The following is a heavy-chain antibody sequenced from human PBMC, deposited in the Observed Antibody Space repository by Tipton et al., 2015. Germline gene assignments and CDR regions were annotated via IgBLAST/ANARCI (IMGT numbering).Heavy chain of an antibody. Sequence: SLRLSCTASGFTFSNYWMTWVRQAPGKGLEWVANIKPDGTESYYVDSVKGRFTFSRDNAKNSLYLQMSSLRAEDTAVYYCAKGLDCGGDCYAYWGQGPLVTASS. D-gene: IGHD2-21*01. CDR1: GFTFSNYW. J-gene: IGHJ4*02. CDR2: IKPDGTES. CDR3: AKGLDCGGDCYAY. V-gene: IGHV3-7*01.